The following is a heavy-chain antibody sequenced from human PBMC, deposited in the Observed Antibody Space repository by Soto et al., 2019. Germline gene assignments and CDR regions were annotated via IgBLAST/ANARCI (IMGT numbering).Heavy chain of an antibody. J-gene: IGHJ5*02. CDR1: GYTFTSYG. CDR3: VRRHVSATGIDWFDP. V-gene: IGHV1-3*01. CDR2: INAANGDT. D-gene: IGHD6-13*01. Sequence: ASVKVSCKASGYTFTSYGIHWVRQAPGQRLEWMGWINAANGDTKYSPKFQGRVTITRDTSATTAYMELSSLRSEDTAVYYCVRRHVSATGIDWFDPWGQGTLVTVSS.